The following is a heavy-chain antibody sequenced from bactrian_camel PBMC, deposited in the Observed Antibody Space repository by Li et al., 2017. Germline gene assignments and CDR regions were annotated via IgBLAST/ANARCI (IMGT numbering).Heavy chain of an antibody. D-gene: IGHD3*01. CDR1: SRYTSLVD. CDR3: AAVAEGRTVEGGVSLWTLFESGY. CDR2: VDADGDT. Sequence: HVQLVESGGGSVQAGGSLRLSCTASSRYTSLVDCMAWFRQPPGKEREGVATVDADGDTRYADSAKGRFTISRDNAKNTLYLQLNSLRPEDTAMYYCAAVAEGRTVEGGVSLWTLFESGYWGQGTQVTVSS. J-gene: IGHJ6*01. V-gene: IGHV3S53*01.